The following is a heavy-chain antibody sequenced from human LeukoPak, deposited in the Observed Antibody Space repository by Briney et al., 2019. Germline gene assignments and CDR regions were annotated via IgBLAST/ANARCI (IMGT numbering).Heavy chain of an antibody. CDR2: IRNKPNNHAT. V-gene: IGHV3-73*01. CDR1: GFTFSDSS. D-gene: IGHD3-10*01. CDR3: ATWLGAAINY. Sequence: PGGSLRLSCAASGFTFSDSSMRWVRQASGKGLEWVVHIRNKPNNHATAYPASVKGRFTISRDDSKSTAYLQMSSLKTEDTAVYYCATWLGAAINYWGQGTLVTVSS. J-gene: IGHJ4*02.